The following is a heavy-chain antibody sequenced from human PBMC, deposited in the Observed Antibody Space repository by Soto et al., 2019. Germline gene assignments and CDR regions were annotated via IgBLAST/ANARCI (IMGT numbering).Heavy chain of an antibody. CDR1: GFTFSSYW. D-gene: IGHD3-3*01. Sequence: SCAASGFTFSSYWMHWVRQAPGKGLVWVSRINSDGSSTSYADSVKGRFTISRDNAKNTLYLQMNSLRAEDTAVYYCAIGGYYDFWSGYYTSYYYYGMDVWGQGTTVTVSS. V-gene: IGHV3-74*01. J-gene: IGHJ6*02. CDR3: AIGGYYDFWSGYYTSYYYYGMDV. CDR2: INSDGSST.